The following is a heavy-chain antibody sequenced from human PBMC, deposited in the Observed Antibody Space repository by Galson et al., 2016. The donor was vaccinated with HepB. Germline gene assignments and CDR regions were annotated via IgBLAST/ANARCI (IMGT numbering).Heavy chain of an antibody. V-gene: IGHV1-2*02. J-gene: IGHJ4*02. CDR2: INPSSGRT. Sequence: SVKVSCKASGYTFTDYYMHWLRQAPGQGLEWMGWINPSSGRTKVAQMFQGRVTMTRDTSISTAYMELTRLRSDDTDVYYCARSPEGAYCRGAMCYLDYWGEGTLVTVSS. CDR1: GYTFTDYY. CDR3: ARSPEGAYCRGAMCYLDY. D-gene: IGHD2-21*01.